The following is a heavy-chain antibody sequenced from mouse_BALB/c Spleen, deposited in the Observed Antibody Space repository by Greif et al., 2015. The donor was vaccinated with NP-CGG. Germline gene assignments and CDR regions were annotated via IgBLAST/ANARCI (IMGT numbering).Heavy chain of an antibody. V-gene: IGHV1-82*01. CDR1: GYAFSSSW. CDR2: IYPGDGDT. J-gene: IGHJ2*01. Sequence: QVQLQQSGPELVKPGASVKISCKASGYAFSSSWMNWVKQRPGQGLEWIGRIYPGDGDTNYNGKFKGKATLTADKSSSTAYMQLSSLTSVDSAVYFCARGYDGYYSYWGQGTTLTVSS. CDR3: ARGYDGYYSY. D-gene: IGHD2-3*01.